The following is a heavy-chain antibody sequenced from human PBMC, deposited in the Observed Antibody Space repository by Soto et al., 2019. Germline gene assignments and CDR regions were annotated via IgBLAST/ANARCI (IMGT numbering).Heavy chain of an antibody. V-gene: IGHV1-8*01. CDR3: ARDIVATMGIYYYYMDV. Sequence: GASVKVSCKASGYTFTSYDINWVRQATGQGLEWMGWMNPNSGNTGYAQKFQGRVTMTRNTSISTAYMKLSSLRSEDTAVYYCARDIVATMGIYYYYMDVWGKGTTVTVSS. D-gene: IGHD5-12*01. CDR1: GYTFTSYD. CDR2: MNPNSGNT. J-gene: IGHJ6*03.